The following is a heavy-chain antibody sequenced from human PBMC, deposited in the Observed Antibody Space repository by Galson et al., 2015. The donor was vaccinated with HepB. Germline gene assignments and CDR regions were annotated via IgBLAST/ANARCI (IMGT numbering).Heavy chain of an antibody. V-gene: IGHV3-30-3*01. Sequence: SLRLSCAASGFTFSSYAMHWVRQAPGKGLEWVAVISYDGSNKYYADSVKGRFTISRDNSKNTLYLQMNSLRAEDTAVYYCARDLYDSSGVGAFDIWGQGTMGTVSS. CDR2: ISYDGSNK. CDR1: GFTFSSYA. CDR3: ARDLYDSSGVGAFDI. J-gene: IGHJ3*02. D-gene: IGHD3-22*01.